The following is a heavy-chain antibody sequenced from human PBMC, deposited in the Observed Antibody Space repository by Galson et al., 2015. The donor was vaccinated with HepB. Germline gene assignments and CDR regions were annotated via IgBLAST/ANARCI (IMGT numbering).Heavy chain of an antibody. CDR3: ARTLRVYYDFWRGPLDY. D-gene: IGHD3-3*01. V-gene: IGHV2-26*01. CDR2: IFSNDVK. Sequence: PALVKPTQTLTLTCIVSGFSLNNDKMGVSWIRQPPGKALEWLAQIFSNDVKSYSTSLKSRLTISKDTSRSQVVLTMTDMDPVDTATYYCARTLRVYYDFWRGPLDYWGQGALVTVSS. J-gene: IGHJ4*02. CDR1: GFSLNNDKMG.